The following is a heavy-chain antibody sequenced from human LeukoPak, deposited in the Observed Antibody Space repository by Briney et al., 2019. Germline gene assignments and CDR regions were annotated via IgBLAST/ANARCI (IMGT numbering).Heavy chain of an antibody. D-gene: IGHD3-10*01. V-gene: IGHV3-23*01. J-gene: IGHJ3*02. Sequence: GGSLRLSCAASGFTFSSYAMSWVRQAPGKGLEWVSAISGSGGSTYYADSVKGRFTISRDNSKNTLYLQMNSLRAEDTAVYYCAKVSKDYYGSGSHAFDIWGQGTMDTVSS. CDR1: GFTFSSYA. CDR3: AKVSKDYYGSGSHAFDI. CDR2: ISGSGGST.